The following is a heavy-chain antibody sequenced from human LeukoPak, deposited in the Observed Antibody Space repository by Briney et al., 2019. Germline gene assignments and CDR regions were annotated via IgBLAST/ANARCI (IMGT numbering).Heavy chain of an antibody. CDR3: TRDPYRTDAVY. CDR2: ISGSSTYI. Sequence: PGGSLRLSCAASGFTFSSCSMSWVRQAPGKGLEWVSSISGSSTYIYYAGSVKGRFTISRDNAKNSLYLQMNSLRAEDTAVYYCTRDPYRTDAVYWGQGTLVTVSS. D-gene: IGHD1-1*01. J-gene: IGHJ4*02. CDR1: GFTFSSCS. V-gene: IGHV3-21*01.